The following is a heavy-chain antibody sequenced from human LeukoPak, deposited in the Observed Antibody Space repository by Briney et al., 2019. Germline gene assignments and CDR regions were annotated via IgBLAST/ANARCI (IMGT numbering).Heavy chain of an antibody. V-gene: IGHV3-9*01. CDR3: AKDYGLGSWYYYYYYMDV. D-gene: IGHD3-10*01. CDR2: ISWNSGSI. CDR1: GFTFDDYA. Sequence: HSGRSLRLSCAASGFTFDDYAMHWVRQAPGKGLEWVSGISWNSGSIGYADSVKGRFTISRDNAKNSLYLQMNSLRAEDTALYYCAKDYGLGSWYYYYYYMDVWGKGTTVTVSS. J-gene: IGHJ6*03.